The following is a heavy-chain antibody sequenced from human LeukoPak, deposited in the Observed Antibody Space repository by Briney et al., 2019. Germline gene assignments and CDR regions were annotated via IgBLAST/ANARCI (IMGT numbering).Heavy chain of an antibody. CDR2: IYYSGST. CDR1: GGSISSYY. Sequence: PSETLSLTCTVSGGSISSYYWSWIRQPPAKGLEWIGYIYYSGSTNYNPSLKSRVTISVDTSKNQFSLKLSSVTAADTAVYYCARGSVAVAGKVTPFDYWGQGTLVTVSS. CDR3: ARGSVAVAGKVTPFDY. V-gene: IGHV4-59*01. D-gene: IGHD6-19*01. J-gene: IGHJ4*02.